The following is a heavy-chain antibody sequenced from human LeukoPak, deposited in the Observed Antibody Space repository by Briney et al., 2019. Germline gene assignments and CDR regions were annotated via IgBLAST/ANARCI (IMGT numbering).Heavy chain of an antibody. V-gene: IGHV3-74*01. Sequence: GGSLRLSCAASGFTFNNYWMHWVRQAPGKGLVWVSRINTDGSHINYADSVKGRFTFSRDNAKNTLYLQMNSLRAEDTAVYYCARDAPRLSGGAFDIWGQGTMVTVSS. CDR2: INTDGSHI. CDR1: GFTFNNYW. CDR3: ARDAPRLSGGAFDI. D-gene: IGHD3-10*01. J-gene: IGHJ3*02.